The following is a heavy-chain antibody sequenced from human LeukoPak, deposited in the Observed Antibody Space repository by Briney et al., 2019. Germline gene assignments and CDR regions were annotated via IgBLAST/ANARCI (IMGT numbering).Heavy chain of an antibody. Sequence: GGSLRLSCAASGFTFSSYAMSWVRQAPGQGLEWVSTINDSGDSTYYADSVKGRFTISRDYSENTLYLQINSLRAEDTALYYCAKAKETFSEFDYWGQGTLVTVSS. CDR2: INDSGDST. CDR1: GFTFSSYA. V-gene: IGHV3-23*01. D-gene: IGHD2/OR15-2a*01. J-gene: IGHJ4*02. CDR3: AKAKETFSEFDY.